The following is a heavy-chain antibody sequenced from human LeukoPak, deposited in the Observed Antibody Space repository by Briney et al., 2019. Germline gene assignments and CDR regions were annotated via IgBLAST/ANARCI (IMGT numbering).Heavy chain of an antibody. CDR3: ARDPVLDYGDYGLDH. D-gene: IGHD4-17*01. J-gene: IGHJ4*02. CDR2: IYYSGST. CDR1: GGSISSSSYY. Sequence: SETLSLTCTVSGGSISSSSYYWGWIRQPPGKGLEWIGSIYYSGSTYYNPSLKSRVTISVDTSKNQFSLKLSSVTAADTAVYYCARDPVLDYGDYGLDHWGQGTLVTVSS. V-gene: IGHV4-39*07.